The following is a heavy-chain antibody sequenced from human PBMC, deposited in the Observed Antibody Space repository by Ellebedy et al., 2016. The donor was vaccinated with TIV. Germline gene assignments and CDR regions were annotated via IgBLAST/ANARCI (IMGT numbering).Heavy chain of an antibody. CDR2: IYPGDSDT. V-gene: IGHV5-51*01. Sequence: GGSLRLSCKGSGYSFTSYWIGWVRQMPGKGLEWMGIIYPGDSDTRYSPSFQGQVTISADKSISTAYLQWSSLKASDTAMYYCARLVTRDTAMVTSAFDIWGQGTMVTVSS. D-gene: IGHD5-18*01. J-gene: IGHJ3*02. CDR3: ARLVTRDTAMVTSAFDI. CDR1: GYSFTSYW.